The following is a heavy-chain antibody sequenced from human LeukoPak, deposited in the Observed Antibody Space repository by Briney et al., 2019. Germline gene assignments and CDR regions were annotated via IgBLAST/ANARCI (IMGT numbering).Heavy chain of an antibody. CDR1: GFTFSNAW. J-gene: IGHJ4*02. D-gene: IGHD2-8*01. CDR2: IKSKTDGGTT. CDR3: TTEPTSVLMVYAIDWVNDY. Sequence: PGGSLRLSCAASGFTFSNAWMSWVRQAPGKGLEWVGRIKSKTDGGTTDYAAPVKGRFTISRDDSKNTLYLQMNSLKTEDTAVYYCTTEPTSVLMVYAIDWVNDYWGQGTLVTVSS. V-gene: IGHV3-15*01.